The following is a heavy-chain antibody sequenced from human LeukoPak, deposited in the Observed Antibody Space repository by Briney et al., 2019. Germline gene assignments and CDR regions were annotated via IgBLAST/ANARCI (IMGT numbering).Heavy chain of an antibody. CDR1: GFTFSTYA. D-gene: IGHD2-2*01. J-gene: IGHJ4*02. CDR2: ISGSGVST. CDR3: AKDWGMGDQLLRIDY. V-gene: IGHV3-23*01. Sequence: GGSLRLSCTASGFTFSTYAMNWVRQTPGKGLEWVSGISGSGVSTYYADSVKGRFTISRDNSNNTLYLQMSSLGAEDTAVYYCAKDWGMGDQLLRIDYWGQGTLVTVSS.